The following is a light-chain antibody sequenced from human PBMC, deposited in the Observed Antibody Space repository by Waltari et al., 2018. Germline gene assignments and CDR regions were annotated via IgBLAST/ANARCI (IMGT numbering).Light chain of an antibody. V-gene: IGLV3-25*03. J-gene: IGLJ2*01. CDR3: QSADSSGTYVV. CDR2: KDS. Sequence: YELTPPPSVSVSPGQTARITCTGDALPKQYAYWYQQKPGQAPVLVIYKDSERPSGIPVRFSGSSSGTTVTLTISGVQAEDEADYYCQSADSSGTYVVFGGGTKLTVL. CDR1: ALPKQY.